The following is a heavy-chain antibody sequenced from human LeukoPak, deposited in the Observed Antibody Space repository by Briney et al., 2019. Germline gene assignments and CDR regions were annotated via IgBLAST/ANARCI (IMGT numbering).Heavy chain of an antibody. D-gene: IGHD4-17*01. Sequence: RFQGRVTITADESTSTAYMELSSLRSEDTAVYYCAIVGSAVTTFRWFDPWGQGTLVTVSS. CDR3: AIVGSAVTTFRWFDP. V-gene: IGHV1-69*01. J-gene: IGHJ5*02.